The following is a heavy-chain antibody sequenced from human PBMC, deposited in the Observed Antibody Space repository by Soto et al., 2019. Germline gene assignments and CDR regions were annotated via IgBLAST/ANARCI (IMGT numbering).Heavy chain of an antibody. Sequence: SVKVSCKASGGTFSSYAISWVRQAPGQGLEWMGGIIPIFGTANYAQKFQGRVTITADESTSTAYMELSSLRSEDTAVYYCARMSYWDYGDYFKCFDPWGQGTLVTVSS. V-gene: IGHV1-69*13. J-gene: IGHJ5*02. CDR1: GGTFSSYA. CDR2: IIPIFGTA. CDR3: ARMSYWDYGDYFKCFDP. D-gene: IGHD4-17*01.